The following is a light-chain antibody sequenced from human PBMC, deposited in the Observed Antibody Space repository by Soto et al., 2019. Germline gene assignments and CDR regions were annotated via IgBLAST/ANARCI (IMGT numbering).Light chain of an antibody. CDR2: GAS. CDR1: QSVSSSY. V-gene: IGKV3-20*01. CDR3: QQYGSSPPYT. J-gene: IGKJ2*01. Sequence: EIVLTQSPGTLSLSPGERATLSCRASQSVSSSYLAWYQQKPGQAPRLLIYGASSRATGIPARFSGSGSGTDFTLTISRLEPEDFAVYYCQQYGSSPPYTFGQGTKRAIK.